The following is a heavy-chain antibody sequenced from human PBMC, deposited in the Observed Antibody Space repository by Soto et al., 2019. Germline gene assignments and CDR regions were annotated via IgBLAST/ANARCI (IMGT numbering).Heavy chain of an antibody. Sequence: QVQLVQSGAEVKKPGSSVKVSCKASGGTFSSYAISWVRQAPGQGLEWMGGIIPIFGTANYAQKFQGRVTITADESTSTAYMELSSLRSEDTAVYYCARGYYGSGSWVVTDYYYGMDVWGQGTTVTVSS. J-gene: IGHJ6*02. CDR1: GGTFSSYA. V-gene: IGHV1-69*01. CDR2: IIPIFGTA. CDR3: ARGYYGSGSWVVTDYYYGMDV. D-gene: IGHD3-10*01.